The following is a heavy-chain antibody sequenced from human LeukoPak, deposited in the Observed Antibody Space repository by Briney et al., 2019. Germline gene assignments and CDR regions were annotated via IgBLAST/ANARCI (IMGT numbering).Heavy chain of an antibody. D-gene: IGHD3-22*01. V-gene: IGHV4-59*12. Sequence: SETLSLTCTVSGGSISSYYWSWIRQPPGKGLEWIGYIYYSGSTNYNPSLKSRVTISVDTSKNQFSLKLPSVTAADTAVYYCARRESYYYDSSDYSLFDYWGRGTLVTVSS. CDR1: GGSISSYY. J-gene: IGHJ4*02. CDR2: IYYSGST. CDR3: ARRESYYYDSSDYSLFDY.